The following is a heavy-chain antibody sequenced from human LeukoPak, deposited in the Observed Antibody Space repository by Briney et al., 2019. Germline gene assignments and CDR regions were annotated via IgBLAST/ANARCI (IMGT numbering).Heavy chain of an antibody. D-gene: IGHD3-10*01. Sequence: GRSLRLSCAASGFTFSSYSMNWVRQAPGKGLEWVSYISSSSSTIYYADSVKGRFTISRDNAKNSLYLQMNSLRAEDTAVYYCARDTAGGSGSWGQGTLVTVSS. CDR1: GFTFSSYS. CDR3: ARDTAGGSGS. V-gene: IGHV3-48*01. CDR2: ISSSSSTI. J-gene: IGHJ4*02.